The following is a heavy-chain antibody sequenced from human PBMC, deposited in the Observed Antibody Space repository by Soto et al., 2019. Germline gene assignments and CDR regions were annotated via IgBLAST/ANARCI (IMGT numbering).Heavy chain of an antibody. J-gene: IGHJ4*02. CDR1: GGTFSSYA. D-gene: IGHD6-19*01. CDR3: ARDLGQWSPLYYFDY. Sequence: GASVKVSCKASGGTFSSYAISWVRQAPGQGLEWMGGVIPIFGTANYAQKFQGRVTITADESTSTAYMELSSLRSEDTAVYYCARDLGQWSPLYYFDYWGQGTLVTVSS. V-gene: IGHV1-69*13. CDR2: VIPIFGTA.